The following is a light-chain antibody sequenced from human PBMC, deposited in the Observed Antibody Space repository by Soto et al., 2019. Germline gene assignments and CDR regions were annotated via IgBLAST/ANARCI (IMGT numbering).Light chain of an antibody. CDR3: HQYGSWPYT. Sequence: EIVVTQSPGTLSLSPGERATLSCRASQRVSSTFLAWYQRKPGQAPRLLIYGASSRATGIPDRFSGSGSGTDFTLTISRLEPEDCAVYYCHQYGSWPYTFGQGNKLEIK. CDR1: QRVSSTF. J-gene: IGKJ2*01. V-gene: IGKV3-20*01. CDR2: GAS.